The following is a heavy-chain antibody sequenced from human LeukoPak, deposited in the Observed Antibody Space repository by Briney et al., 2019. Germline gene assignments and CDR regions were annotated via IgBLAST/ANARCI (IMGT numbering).Heavy chain of an antibody. D-gene: IGHD6-13*01. CDR2: IISIFGTA. CDR1: GGTFSSYA. Sequence: SVKVSCKASGGTFSSYAISWVRQAPGQGLEWMGGIISIFGTANYAQKFQGRVTITADESTSTAYMELSSLRSEDTAVYYCARGPPWEVAAAGRNWFDPWGQGTLVTVSS. V-gene: IGHV1-69*01. J-gene: IGHJ5*02. CDR3: ARGPPWEVAAAGRNWFDP.